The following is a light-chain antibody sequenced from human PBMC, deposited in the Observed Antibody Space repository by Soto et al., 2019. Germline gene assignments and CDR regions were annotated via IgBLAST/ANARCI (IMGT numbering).Light chain of an antibody. Sequence: DIQMTQSPSSLSASVGDRVTITCQASQDISNYLNWYQQKPGKAPKLLIYDESNLETWVPSRFSGSGSGTDFTFTISSLQPEDIATYYCQQYDNLPFTFGPGTKVDIK. J-gene: IGKJ3*01. CDR3: QQYDNLPFT. CDR1: QDISNY. V-gene: IGKV1-33*01. CDR2: DES.